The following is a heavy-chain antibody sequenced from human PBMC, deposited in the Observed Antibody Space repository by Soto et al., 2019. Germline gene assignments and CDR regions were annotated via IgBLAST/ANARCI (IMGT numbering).Heavy chain of an antibody. CDR2: INGGNGNT. CDR3: ARADCSSNSSYFYYGMDV. V-gene: IGHV1-3*01. Sequence: VKVSCKASGYTLTTYAMDWVRQAPGQRLEWMGWINGGNGNTKYSQRFQGRVTITRDTSASTDYMELSSLTSEDKAVYYCARADCSSNSSYFYYGMDVWGQGPKVTV. CDR1: GYTLTTYA. D-gene: IGHD2-2*01. J-gene: IGHJ6*02.